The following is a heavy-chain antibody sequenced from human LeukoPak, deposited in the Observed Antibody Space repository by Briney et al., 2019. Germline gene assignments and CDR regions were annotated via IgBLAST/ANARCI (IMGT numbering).Heavy chain of an antibody. D-gene: IGHD1-26*01. V-gene: IGHV4-59*08. J-gene: IGHJ4*02. CDR2: IYYSGST. Sequence: SETLSLTCTVSGDSISSYYWNWVRQPPGKGLEWIGYIYYSGSTNCNPSLKSRATISVDTSKNQFSLKLNSVTAADTAVYYCASGSYYFDYWGQGTLVTVSS. CDR1: GDSISSYY. CDR3: ASGSYYFDY.